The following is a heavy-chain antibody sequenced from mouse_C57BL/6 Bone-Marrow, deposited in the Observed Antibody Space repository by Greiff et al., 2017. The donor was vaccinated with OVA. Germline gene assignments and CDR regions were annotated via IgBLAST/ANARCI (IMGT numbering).Heavy chain of an antibody. CDR3: ARLYYGSSPPQWYFDY. V-gene: IGHV1-82*01. D-gene: IGHD1-1*01. CDR1: GYAFSSSW. J-gene: IGHJ2*01. CDR2: IYPGDGDT. Sequence: VQLQQSGPELVKPGASVKISCKASGYAFSSSWMNWVKQRPGKGLEWIGRIYPGDGDTNYNGKFKGKATLTADKSSSTAYMQLSSLTSDDSAVYFCARLYYGSSPPQWYFDYWGQGTTLTVSS.